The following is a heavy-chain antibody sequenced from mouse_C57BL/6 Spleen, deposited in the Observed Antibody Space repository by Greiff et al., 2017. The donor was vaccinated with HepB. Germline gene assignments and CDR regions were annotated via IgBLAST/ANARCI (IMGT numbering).Heavy chain of an antibody. Sequence: VQLMESGPELVKPGASVKISCKASGYAFSSYWMNWVKQRPGKGLEWIGRIHPGDGDTKYNGKFKGKATLTADKSSSTAYMHLSRLTSEDSAVYFCSRLLITTVVPTNSLDYWGQGTSVTVSS. D-gene: IGHD1-1*01. CDR1: GYAFSSYW. V-gene: IGHV1-82*01. CDR2: IHPGDGDT. J-gene: IGHJ4*01. CDR3: SRLLITTVVPTNSLDY.